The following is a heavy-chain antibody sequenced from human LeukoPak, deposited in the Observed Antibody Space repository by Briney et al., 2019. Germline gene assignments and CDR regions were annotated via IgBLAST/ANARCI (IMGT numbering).Heavy chain of an antibody. CDR3: ARLGGYLNWFDP. Sequence: SETLSLPCTVSGGSISSYYWSWIRPPPGKGLEWIGYIYTSGSTNYNPSLKSRVTISVDTSKNQFSLKLSSVTAADTAVYYCARLGGYLNWFDPWGQGTLVTVSS. CDR2: IYTSGST. V-gene: IGHV4-4*09. CDR1: GGSISSYY. D-gene: IGHD3-22*01. J-gene: IGHJ5*02.